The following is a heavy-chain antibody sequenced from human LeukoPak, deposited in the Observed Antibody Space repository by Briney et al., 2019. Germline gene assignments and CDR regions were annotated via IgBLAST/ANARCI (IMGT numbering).Heavy chain of an antibody. J-gene: IGHJ4*02. V-gene: IGHV3-7*01. CDR2: IKQDGTEK. D-gene: IGHD4/OR15-4a*01. Sequence: TGGSLRLSCAASGFTFTTYWMSWVRQAPGKGLEWVANIKQDGTEKYYVDSVKGRFTISRDNAQNSLYLQMNSLRAEDTAVYYCATSGAGLWGQGTLVTVSS. CDR1: GFTFTTYW. CDR3: ATSGAGL.